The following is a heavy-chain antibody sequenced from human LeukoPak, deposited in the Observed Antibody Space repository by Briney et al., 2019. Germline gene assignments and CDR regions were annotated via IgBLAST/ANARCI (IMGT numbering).Heavy chain of an antibody. J-gene: IGHJ4*02. CDR3: ARVNYDSSGYYYVTPPDY. CDR1: GYTFTSYG. CDR2: ISAYNGNT. V-gene: IGHV1-18*01. D-gene: IGHD3-22*01. Sequence: ASVKVSCKASGYTFTSYGISWVRQAPGQGLEWMGWISAYNGNTNYAQKLQGRVTMTTDTSTSTAYMELRSLRSDDTAVYYCARVNYDSSGYYYVTPPDYWGQGTLVTVSS.